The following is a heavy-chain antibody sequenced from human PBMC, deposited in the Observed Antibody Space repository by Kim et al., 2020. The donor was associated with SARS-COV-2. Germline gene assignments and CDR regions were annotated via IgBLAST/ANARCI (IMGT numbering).Heavy chain of an antibody. CDR2: IIPIFGTA. Sequence: SVKVSCKASGGTFSSYAISWVRQAPGQGLEWMGGIIPIFGTANYAQKFQGRVTITADESTSTAYMELSSLRSEDTAVYYCARDRSRMIGNAFDIWGQGTMVTVSS. CDR1: GGTFSSYA. J-gene: IGHJ3*02. V-gene: IGHV1-69*13. CDR3: ARDRSRMIGNAFDI. D-gene: IGHD3-22*01.